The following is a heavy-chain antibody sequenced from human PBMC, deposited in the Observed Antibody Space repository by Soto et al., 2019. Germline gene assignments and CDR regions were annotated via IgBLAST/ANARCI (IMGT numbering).Heavy chain of an antibody. CDR3: ARDQGHSNYETYYYYMDV. CDR1: GFTFSSYG. Sequence: GGSLRLSCAASGFTFSSYGMHWVRQAPGKGLEWVAVIWYDGSNKYYADSVKGRFTISRDNSKNTLYLQMNSLRAEDTAVYYCARDQGHSNYETYYYYMDVWGKGTTVTVSS. J-gene: IGHJ6*03. CDR2: IWYDGSNK. V-gene: IGHV3-33*01. D-gene: IGHD4-4*01.